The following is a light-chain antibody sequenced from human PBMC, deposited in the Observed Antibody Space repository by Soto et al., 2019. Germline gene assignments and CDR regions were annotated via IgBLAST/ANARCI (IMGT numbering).Light chain of an antibody. V-gene: IGLV2-14*01. CDR3: SSYTTAYTQV. J-gene: IGLJ3*02. CDR2: EVT. Sequence: QSALTQPASVSESPGQSITISCTGTSSDIGVYNYVSWYQQHPGKAPKLMIYEVTTRPSGVSDRFSGSKSGNTASLTISRLQAEDEAHYYCSSYTTAYTQVFGGGTKLTVL. CDR1: SSDIGVYNY.